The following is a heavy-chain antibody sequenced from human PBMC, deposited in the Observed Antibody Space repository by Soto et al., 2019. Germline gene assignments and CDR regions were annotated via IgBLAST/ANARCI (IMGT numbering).Heavy chain of an antibody. CDR1: GFTFSSYE. D-gene: IGHD3-3*01. V-gene: IGHV3-48*03. Sequence: PGGSLRLSCAASGFTFSSYEMNWVRQAPGKGLEWVSYISSSGSTIYYADSVKGRFTISRDNAKNSLYLQMNSLRAEDTAVYYCARDRVGYYDFWSGYYVDAFDIWGQGTMVTVS. CDR3: ARDRVGYYDFWSGYYVDAFDI. CDR2: ISSSGSTI. J-gene: IGHJ3*02.